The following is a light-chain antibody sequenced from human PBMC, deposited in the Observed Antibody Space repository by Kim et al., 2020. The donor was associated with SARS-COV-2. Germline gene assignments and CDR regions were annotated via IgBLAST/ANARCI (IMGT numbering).Light chain of an antibody. Sequence: SVALGQTARITWGGNNIGTKNVHWFQQKPGQAPVLVICGDSNRPSGIPERFSGSNSGNTATLTISRAQPGDEADYYCQVWDSSTGVFGGGTKLTVL. CDR3: QVWDSSTGV. CDR1: NIGTKN. J-gene: IGLJ3*02. V-gene: IGLV3-9*01. CDR2: GDS.